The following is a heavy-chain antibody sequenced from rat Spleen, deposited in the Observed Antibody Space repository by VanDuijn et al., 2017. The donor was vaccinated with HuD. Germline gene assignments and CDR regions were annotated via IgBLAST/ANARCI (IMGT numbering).Heavy chain of an antibody. D-gene: IGHD1-4*01. CDR2: ISSGGNT. Sequence: QVQLKESGPGLVQPSQTLSLTCTVSGVSLSSYGIIWVRQPPGKGLEWMGVISSGGNTYYNSALKSRLSISRDTSKSQVFLKMNSLQTEDTATYFCTRESLPGYNSHWFVYWGQGTLVTVSS. CDR3: TRESLPGYNSHWFVY. V-gene: IGHV2-13*01. J-gene: IGHJ3*01. CDR1: GVSLSSYG.